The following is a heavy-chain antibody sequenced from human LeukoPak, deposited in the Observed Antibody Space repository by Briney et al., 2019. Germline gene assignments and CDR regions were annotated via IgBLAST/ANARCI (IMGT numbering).Heavy chain of an antibody. V-gene: IGHV3-33*08. CDR3: ARVGYNSGWYEY. CDR2: IWEDGTNI. D-gene: IGHD6-19*01. CDR1: GLTFSIYG. Sequence: GTSLRLSCAASGLTFSIYGMHWVRQAPGKGLEWVAAIWEDGTNIHYADSVKGRFSISRDNSQNTLYLQMSSLSDEDTALYYCARVGYNSGWYEYWGQGTLVTVSS. J-gene: IGHJ4*02.